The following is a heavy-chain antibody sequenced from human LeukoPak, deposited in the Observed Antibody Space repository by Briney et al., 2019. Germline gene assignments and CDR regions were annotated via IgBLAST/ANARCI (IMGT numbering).Heavy chain of an antibody. J-gene: IGHJ4*02. V-gene: IGHV1-46*01. D-gene: IGHD5-24*01. CDR2: INPSGGST. CDR3: ARGVEGYYFDY. CDR1: GYTFTDYD. Sequence: ASVKVSCRASGYTFTDYDIYWVRQAPGQGLEWMGIINPSGGSTSYAQKFQGRVTMTRDTSTSTVYMELSSLRSEDTAVYYCARGVEGYYFDYWGQGTLVTVSS.